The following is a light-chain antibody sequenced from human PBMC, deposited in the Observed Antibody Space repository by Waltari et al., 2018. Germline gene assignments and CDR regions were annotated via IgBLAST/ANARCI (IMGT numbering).Light chain of an antibody. V-gene: IGKV2-28*01. J-gene: IGKJ1*01. CDR2: LVS. CDR1: QSLLHGSGNTF. CDR3: MQARQTPWT. Sequence: DIVLTQSRLSLSVTPGEPSSTSCTSSQSLLHGSGNTFLDWYLQKPGQSPQLLIYLVSNRASGVPDMFSGSGSGTDFTLKISRVEAEDVGVYFCMQARQTPWTFGQGTKVEIK.